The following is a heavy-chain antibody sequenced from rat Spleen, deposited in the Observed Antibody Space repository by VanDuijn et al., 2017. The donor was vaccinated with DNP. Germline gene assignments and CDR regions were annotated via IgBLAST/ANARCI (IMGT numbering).Heavy chain of an antibody. CDR2: ISPDGDRT. D-gene: IGHD1-11*01. J-gene: IGHJ4*01. V-gene: IGHV5S23*01. CDR3: TRPRGSYGGYRVDA. Sequence: EVQLVESGENLVQPGRSLKLSCEASGFTFSNYDMAWVRQAPTKGLEWVALISPDGDRTYYRDSVKGRFTVPRNNAENTLHLQMDSLRSEDTATYYCTRPRGSYGGYRVDAWGQGTSVSVSS. CDR1: GFTFSNYD.